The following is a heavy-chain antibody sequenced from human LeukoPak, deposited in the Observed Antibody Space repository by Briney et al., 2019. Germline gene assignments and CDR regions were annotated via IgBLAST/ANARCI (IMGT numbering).Heavy chain of an antibody. CDR3: TSRGSAFDY. CDR2: IRSKANSYAT. Sequence: GGSLRLSCAASGFTFSGYAMHRVRQASGKVLEWVGRIRSKANSYATAYAASVKGRFTISRDDSKNTAYLQMNSLKTEDTAVYYCTSRGSAFDYWGQGTLVTVSS. V-gene: IGHV3-73*01. D-gene: IGHD6-25*01. J-gene: IGHJ4*02. CDR1: GFTFSGYA.